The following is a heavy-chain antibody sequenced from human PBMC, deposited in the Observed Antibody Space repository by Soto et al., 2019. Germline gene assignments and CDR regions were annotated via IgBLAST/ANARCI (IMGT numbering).Heavy chain of an antibody. V-gene: IGHV3-30-3*01. Sequence: GGSLRPSCAASGFTFSNYGMHWVRQAPGRRLEWVAFISDDGINDYYGDSVKGRFTISRDNSKNTLSLQMNSLSPEDPAVYYFGRVRGSHYNSRSLEDWGQETQVTVPS. J-gene: IGHJ4*02. CDR2: ISDDGIND. CDR1: GFTFSNYG. D-gene: IGHD3-10*01. CDR3: GRVRGSHYNSRSLED.